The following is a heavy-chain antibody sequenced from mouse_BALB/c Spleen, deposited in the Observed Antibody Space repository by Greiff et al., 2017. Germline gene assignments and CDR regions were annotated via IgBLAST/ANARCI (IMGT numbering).Heavy chain of an antibody. CDR3: ARSTVVASKDYYFDY. D-gene: IGHD1-1*01. CDR2: ISSGSSTI. V-gene: IGHV5-17*02. Sequence: EVMLVESGGGLVQPGGSRKLSCAASGFTFSSFGMHWVRQAPEKGLEWVAYISSGSSTIYYADTVKGRFTISRDNPKNTLFLQMTSLRSEDTAMYYCARSTVVASKDYYFDYWGQGTTLTVSS. J-gene: IGHJ2*01. CDR1: GFTFSSFG.